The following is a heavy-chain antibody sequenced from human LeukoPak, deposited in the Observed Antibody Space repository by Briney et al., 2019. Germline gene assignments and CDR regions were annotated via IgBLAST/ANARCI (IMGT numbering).Heavy chain of an antibody. Sequence: PSETLSLTCTVSGGSISSGSYYWSWIRQPAGKGLEWIGRIYTSGSTNYNPSLKSRVTISVDTSKNQFSLKLSSVTAADTAVYYCARDHSGHLPYYYYYYMDVWGKGTTVTVSS. CDR1: GGSISSGSYY. CDR2: IYTSGST. CDR3: ARDHSGHLPYYYYYYMDV. D-gene: IGHD6-13*01. V-gene: IGHV4-61*02. J-gene: IGHJ6*03.